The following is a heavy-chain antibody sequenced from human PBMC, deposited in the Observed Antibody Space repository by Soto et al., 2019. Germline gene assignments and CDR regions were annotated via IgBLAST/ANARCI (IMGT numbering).Heavy chain of an antibody. V-gene: IGHV1-69*06. CDR2: FIPIFGTA. CDR1: GATFSNHP. J-gene: IGHJ6*02. CDR3: AREVGYCIDNRCYSPRGYCDGMDV. Sequence: QVQLVQSGAEVRKPGSSVKVSSRASGATFSNHPINGVRQAPGQGLEWMGGFIPIFGTAKYAQSCKGRLTITADNSTTTANTELTSLRSDATAVYYCAREVGYCIDNRCYSPRGYCDGMDVVGQWTAVPASS. D-gene: IGHD2-15*01.